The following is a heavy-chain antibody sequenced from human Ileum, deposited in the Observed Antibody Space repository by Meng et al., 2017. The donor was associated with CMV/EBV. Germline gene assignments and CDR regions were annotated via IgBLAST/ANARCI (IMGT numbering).Heavy chain of an antibody. Sequence: QWQLLQSGAEGKTPGASVKVSCKASGYTFTSYYIHWVRQAPGQGLEWMGWINPNNGDTNYAQKFQGGVTMTRDTSINTAYMEVTSADTAVYYCARGANYASYRVDYWGQGTLVTVSS. CDR3: ARGANYASYRVDY. D-gene: IGHD1-7*01. J-gene: IGHJ4*02. CDR2: INPNNGDT. V-gene: IGHV1-2*02. CDR1: GYTFTSYY.